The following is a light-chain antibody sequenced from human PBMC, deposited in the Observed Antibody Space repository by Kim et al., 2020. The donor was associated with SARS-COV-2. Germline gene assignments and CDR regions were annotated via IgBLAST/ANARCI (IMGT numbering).Light chain of an antibody. V-gene: IGLV3-1*01. CDR3: QACDRNTAV. Sequence: SYELTQPPSVSVSPGQTTSITCSGDKLSDKYVCWYQQKPGQSPVLVIFQDTKRPSGIPERFSGSNSGNTATLTISGTQAMDEADYYCQACDRNTAVFGGGTQLTVL. CDR1: KLSDKY. J-gene: IGLJ2*01. CDR2: QDT.